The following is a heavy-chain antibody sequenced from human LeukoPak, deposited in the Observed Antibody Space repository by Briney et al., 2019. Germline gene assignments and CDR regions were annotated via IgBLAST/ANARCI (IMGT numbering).Heavy chain of an antibody. D-gene: IGHD6-19*01. CDR3: ARQWLATLIYYFDY. J-gene: IGHJ4*02. CDR2: INPSGGST. Sequence: EASVKVSCKASGYTFTSYGISWVRQAPGQGLEWMGIINPSGGSTSYAQKFQGRVTMTRDTSTSTVYMELSSLRSEDTAVYYCARQWLATLIYYFDYWGQGTLVTVSS. V-gene: IGHV1-46*01. CDR1: GYTFTSYG.